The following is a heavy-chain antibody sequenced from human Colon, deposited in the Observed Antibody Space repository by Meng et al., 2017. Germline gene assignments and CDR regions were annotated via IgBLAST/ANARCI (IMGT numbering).Heavy chain of an antibody. CDR1: GYIFNNYA. CDR3: SRDENSSGPTTNWFDP. Sequence: ASVKVSCKASGYIFNNYAISWFRQSPGLGLEWMGWVSAYSGKTIYAQNFQDRLTLTTETSTTTANMELRSLRSDDTAIYYCSRDENSSGPTTNWFDPWDQGTLVTVSS. CDR2: VSAYSGKT. J-gene: IGHJ5*02. D-gene: IGHD6-19*01. V-gene: IGHV1-18*01.